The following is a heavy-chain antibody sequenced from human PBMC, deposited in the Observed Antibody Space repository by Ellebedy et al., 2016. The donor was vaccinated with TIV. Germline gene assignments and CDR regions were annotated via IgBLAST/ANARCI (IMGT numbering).Heavy chain of an antibody. CDR3: AKGIDSGSYYYGSGSQNFDY. V-gene: IGHV4-59*01. CDR1: GGSISSYY. D-gene: IGHD3-10*01. J-gene: IGHJ4*02. CDR2: IYYSGNT. Sequence: MPSETLSLTCTVSGGSISSYYWSWIRQPPGKGLEWIGHIYYSGNTNSNPSLKRRVTISVDTSKNQFSLKLSSVTAADTAVYYCAKGIDSGSYYYGSGSQNFDYWGQGTLVTVSS.